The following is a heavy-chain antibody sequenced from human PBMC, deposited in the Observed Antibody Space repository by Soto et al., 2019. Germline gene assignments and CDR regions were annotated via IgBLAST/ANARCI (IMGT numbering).Heavy chain of an antibody. D-gene: IGHD6-13*01. J-gene: IGHJ4*02. CDR3: ARRDYSSSWYRVDY. CDR2: IYYSGST. Sequence: SETLSLTCTVSGGSISSYYWSWIRQPPGKGLEWIGYIYYSGSTNYNPSLKSRVTISVDTSKNQFSLKLSSVTAADTAVYYCARRDYSSSWYRVDYWGQGTLVTVSS. V-gene: IGHV4-59*01. CDR1: GGSISSYY.